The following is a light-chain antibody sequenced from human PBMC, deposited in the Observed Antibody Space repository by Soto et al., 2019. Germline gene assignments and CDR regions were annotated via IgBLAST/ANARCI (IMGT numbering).Light chain of an antibody. CDR3: CSYTSSNTLV. CDR2: EVD. Sequence: QSVLAQPASVSGSPGQSTIISCTGTSSDVGGYNYVSWYQQHPGKAPKFLIYEVDNRASGVSDRFSGSKSGNTASLSISGLQAEGEADYYCCSYTSSNTLVFGTGTKLNVL. CDR1: SSDVGGYNY. V-gene: IGLV2-14*01. J-gene: IGLJ1*01.